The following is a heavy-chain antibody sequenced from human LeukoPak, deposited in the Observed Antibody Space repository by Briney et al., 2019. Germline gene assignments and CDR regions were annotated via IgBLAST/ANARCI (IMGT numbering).Heavy chain of an antibody. D-gene: IGHD3-9*01. CDR3: ARGGYDILTGYRKYYFDY. J-gene: IGHJ4*02. CDR1: GDSISSSNW. Sequence: SGTLSLTCAVAGDSISSSNWWSWVRQPPGKGLEWIGEIYHSGSINYNPSLKSRVTISVDKSKNQFSLKLSSVTAADTAVYYCARGGYDILTGYRKYYFDYWGQGTLVTVSS. CDR2: IYHSGSI. V-gene: IGHV4-4*02.